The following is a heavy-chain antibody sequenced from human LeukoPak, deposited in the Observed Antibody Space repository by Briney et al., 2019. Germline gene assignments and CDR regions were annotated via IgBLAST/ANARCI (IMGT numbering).Heavy chain of an antibody. Sequence: GASVKVSCKASGYAFTSYYMHWVRQAPGQGLEWMGIINPSGGSTSYAQKFQGRVTMTRDTSTSTVYMELSSLRSEDTAVYYCAITYYDSSGYSAFDYWGQGTLVTVSS. CDR2: INPSGGST. J-gene: IGHJ4*02. CDR3: AITYYDSSGYSAFDY. D-gene: IGHD3-22*01. V-gene: IGHV1-46*01. CDR1: GYAFTSYY.